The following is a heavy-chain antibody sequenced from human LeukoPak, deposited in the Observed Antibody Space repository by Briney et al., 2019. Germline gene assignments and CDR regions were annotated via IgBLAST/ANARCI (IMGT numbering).Heavy chain of an antibody. CDR2: NSGST. CDR3: ARGRGYGGNYLRSFDI. D-gene: IGHD1-26*01. J-gene: IGHJ3*02. Sequence: WETLTLTCTASGGTISSYYWSWIRQAPGKGLEWIGYNSGSTNYNPSLKSQVTILLDRSKNQFALKLSSVTAADTAIYYCARGRGYGGNYLRSFDIWGQGTMVTVSS. V-gene: IGHV4-59*08. CDR1: GGTISSYY.